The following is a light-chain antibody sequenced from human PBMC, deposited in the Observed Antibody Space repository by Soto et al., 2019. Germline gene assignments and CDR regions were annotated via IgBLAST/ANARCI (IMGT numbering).Light chain of an antibody. V-gene: IGKV3-20*01. J-gene: IGKJ1*01. CDR1: QSVGNGN. CDR2: GAS. CDR3: EQYDSSPLS. Sequence: EIVLTQSPGILSLPPGERTTVSCRASQSVGNGNLAWYQQKPGQAPRLLIYGASSRATDIPDRFSGSGSGTGFTFTISAPEPEDFALYFCEQYDSSPLSFGHGTQVGIK.